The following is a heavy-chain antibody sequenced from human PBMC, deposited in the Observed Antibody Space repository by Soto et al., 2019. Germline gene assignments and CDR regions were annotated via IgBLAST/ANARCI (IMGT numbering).Heavy chain of an antibody. CDR2: ISAYNGIT. CDR3: ARGGQECGASGCVFFYDGMDV. CDR1: GYTFRHYG. Sequence: GASVKVSCKASGYTFRHYGIGWVRQAPGQGLEWMGWISAYNGITHYAEKFQDRVTLTTDTSTSTADMELRSLRSDDTAVYLCARGGQECGASGCVFFYDGMDVWG. J-gene: IGHJ6*01. V-gene: IGHV1-18*01. D-gene: IGHD2-21*01.